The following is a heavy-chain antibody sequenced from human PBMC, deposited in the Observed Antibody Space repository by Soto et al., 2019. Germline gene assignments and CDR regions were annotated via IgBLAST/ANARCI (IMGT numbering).Heavy chain of an antibody. D-gene: IGHD3-10*01. Sequence: QVQLVQSGAEVKKPGASVKVSCKASGYTFTSYGISWVRQAPGQGLEWMGWISAYNGNTNYAQKLQGRATMTRDPYTSTAYMELSSLRSDDTAVYYCARVLYYGSGSFPSVFGMDVWGQGTTVTVSS. J-gene: IGHJ6*02. CDR3: ARVLYYGSGSFPSVFGMDV. CDR2: ISAYNGNT. V-gene: IGHV1-18*01. CDR1: GYTFTSYG.